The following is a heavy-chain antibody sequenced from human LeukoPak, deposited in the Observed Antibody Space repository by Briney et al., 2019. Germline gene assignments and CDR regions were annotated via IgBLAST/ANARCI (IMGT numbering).Heavy chain of an antibody. CDR3: ARDGLYSGSYPSPGY. J-gene: IGHJ4*02. CDR2: ISAYNGNT. Sequence: GASVKVSCKASGYTFTSYGISWVRQAPGQGLDWMGWISAYNGNTNYAQKLQGRVTVTTDTSTSTAYMELRSLRSDDTAVYYCARDGLYSGSYPSPGYWGQGTLVTVSS. V-gene: IGHV1-18*01. CDR1: GYTFTSYG. D-gene: IGHD1-26*01.